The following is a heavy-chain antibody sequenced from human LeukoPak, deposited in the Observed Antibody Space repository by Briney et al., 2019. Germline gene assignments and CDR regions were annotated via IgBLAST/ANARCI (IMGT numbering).Heavy chain of an antibody. J-gene: IGHJ6*02. CDR2: LGTNGDS. CDR3: TRELRGIASHSHGMDV. Sequence: GGSLRLSCVASGFSFSTYDMYWVRQAAGRGLEWVSALGTNGDSYYLGSVKGRLTISRDDGKNSLYLQMNSLGVEDTAVYYCTRELRGIASHSHGMDVWGQGTTVTVSS. V-gene: IGHV3-13*01. D-gene: IGHD6-6*01. CDR1: GFSFSTYD.